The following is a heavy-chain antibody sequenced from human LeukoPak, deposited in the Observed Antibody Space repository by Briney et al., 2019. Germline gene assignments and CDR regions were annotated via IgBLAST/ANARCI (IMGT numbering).Heavy chain of an antibody. V-gene: IGHV1-18*01. J-gene: IGHJ4*02. Sequence: ASVKVSCKASGYTFTSYGISWVRRAPGQGLEWMGWISAYNGNTNYAQKLQGRVTMTTDTSTSTAYMELRSLRSDDTAVYYCAVGLDFWSGSWTPALDYWGQGTLVTVSS. CDR2: ISAYNGNT. CDR3: AVGLDFWSGSWTPALDY. D-gene: IGHD3-3*01. CDR1: GYTFTSYG.